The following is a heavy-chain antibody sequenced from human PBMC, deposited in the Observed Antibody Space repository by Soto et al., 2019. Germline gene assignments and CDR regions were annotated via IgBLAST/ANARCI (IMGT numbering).Heavy chain of an antibody. CDR2: ISAYNGNT. J-gene: IGHJ5*02. D-gene: IGHD2-21*02. V-gene: IGHV1-18*01. CDR3: ARDYLPDCGGDCYSGRGFDP. Sequence: ASVKVSCKASGYTFTSYGISWVRQAPVQGLEWMGWISAYNGNTNYAQKLQGRVTMTTDTSTSTAYMELRSLRSEDTAGYYCARDYLPDCGGDCYSGRGFDPWGQGTLVTVSS. CDR1: GYTFTSYG.